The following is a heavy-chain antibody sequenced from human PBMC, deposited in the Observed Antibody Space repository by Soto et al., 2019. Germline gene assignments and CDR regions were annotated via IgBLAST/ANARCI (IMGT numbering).Heavy chain of an antibody. CDR1: VVSMSSYY. Sequence: QVQLQESGPGLMKPSETLSLTCSVSVVSMSSYYWTWIRQPPGKGLEWIGYIFHTGDTHYNPSLKRPVSISLEKSKKQFSMKLSSVTAADTAVYYCASLYGGNGKFEYWGKGTLVTVSS. J-gene: IGHJ4*02. CDR2: IFHTGDT. CDR3: ASLYGGNGKFEY. D-gene: IGHD2-15*01. V-gene: IGHV4-59*01.